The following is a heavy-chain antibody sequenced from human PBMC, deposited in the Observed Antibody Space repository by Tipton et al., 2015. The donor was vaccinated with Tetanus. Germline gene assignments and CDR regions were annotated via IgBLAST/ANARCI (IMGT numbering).Heavy chain of an antibody. CDR1: GGSISGSPYF. D-gene: IGHD3-10*01. V-gene: IGHV4-31*03. CDR2: ISNSGST. J-gene: IGHJ6*02. Sequence: LRLSCTVSGGSISGSPYFWNWIRQHPGEGLEWIGYISNSGSTYYNPSLKSRVTISVDTSQKQISLKVNSVTAADTAVYYCARDRGVRGGYYYYHGMDVWGQGTTVTVSS. CDR3: ARDRGVRGGYYYYHGMDV.